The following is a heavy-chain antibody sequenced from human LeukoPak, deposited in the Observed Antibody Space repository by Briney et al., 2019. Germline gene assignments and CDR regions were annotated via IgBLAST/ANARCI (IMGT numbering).Heavy chain of an antibody. CDR3: ARVTAVAGIVDV. CDR1: GGSISSGSYY. V-gene: IGHV4-61*02. Sequence: SETLSLTCTVSGGSISSGSYYWSWIRQPAGKGLEWIGRIYTSGSTNYNPSLKSRVTISVDTSKNRFSLKLSSVTAADTAVYYCARVTAVAGIVDVWGKGTTVTISS. CDR2: IYTSGST. D-gene: IGHD6-19*01. J-gene: IGHJ6*04.